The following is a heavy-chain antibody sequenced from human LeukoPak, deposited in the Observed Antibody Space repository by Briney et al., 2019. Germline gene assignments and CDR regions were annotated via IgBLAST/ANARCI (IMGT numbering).Heavy chain of an antibody. CDR1: GGSFSGYY. CDR3: ASTTGIAVAGAPTFDY. Sequence: SETLSLTCAVYGGSFSGYYWSWIRQPPGKGPEWIGEINHSGSTNYNPSLKSRVTISVDTSKNQFSLKLSSVTAADTAVYYCASTTGIAVAGAPTFDYWGQGTLVTVSS. CDR2: INHSGST. D-gene: IGHD6-19*01. J-gene: IGHJ4*02. V-gene: IGHV4-34*01.